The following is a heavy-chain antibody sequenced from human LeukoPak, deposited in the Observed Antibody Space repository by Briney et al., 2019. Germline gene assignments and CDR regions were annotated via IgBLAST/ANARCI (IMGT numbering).Heavy chain of an antibody. D-gene: IGHD5-12*01. CDR3: ARDRHSGYDNAFDI. CDR2: IYSSGST. J-gene: IGHJ3*02. Sequence: SETLSLTCTVSGGSISRYYWSWIRQPAGKRLEWIGRIYSSGSTNYNPSLKSRVTMSVDTSKNQFSLKLSSMTAADTAVYYCARDRHSGYDNAFDIWGQGTMVTVSS. CDR1: GGSISRYY. V-gene: IGHV4-4*07.